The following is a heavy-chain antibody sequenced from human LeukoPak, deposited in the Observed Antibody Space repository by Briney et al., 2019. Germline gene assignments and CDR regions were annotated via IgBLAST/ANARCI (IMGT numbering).Heavy chain of an antibody. D-gene: IGHD3-3*01. CDR2: IKQDGSEK. Sequence: GGFLRLPCAASGFNLSSYWMSLVRQAPRKGLEWVANIKQDGSEKYYVDSVKGRFTISRDNAKNSLYLQMNSLRAEDTAVYYCARGYDFWSGYPGGVDYWGQGTLVTVSS. CDR1: GFNLSSYW. V-gene: IGHV3-7*01. CDR3: ARGYDFWSGYPGGVDY. J-gene: IGHJ4*02.